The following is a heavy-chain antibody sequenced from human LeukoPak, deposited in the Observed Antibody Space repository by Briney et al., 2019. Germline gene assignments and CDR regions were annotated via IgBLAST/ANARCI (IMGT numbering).Heavy chain of an antibody. D-gene: IGHD2-8*02. V-gene: IGHV3-23*01. CDR2: IFPSGGEI. J-gene: IGHJ4*02. CDR3: ATYRQVLLPFES. Sequence: GGSLRLSCAVSGFTFSDYAMSWVRQAPGKGLEWVSSIFPSGGEIHYADSVRGRFTISRDNSKSTLSLQMNSLRAEDTAIYYCATYRQVLLPFESWGQGTLVTVSS. CDR1: GFTFSDYA.